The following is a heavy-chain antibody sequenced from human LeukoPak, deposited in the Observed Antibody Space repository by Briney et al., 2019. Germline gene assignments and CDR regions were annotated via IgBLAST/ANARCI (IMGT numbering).Heavy chain of an antibody. Sequence: SCAASGFTFSSYAMTWVRQAPGKGLEWVSGISGSGGSTYYADSVKGRFTISRDNSKNTLYVQMNSLRAEDTAVYYCAKSDYYDSSGYYYGSDYWGQGTLVTVSS. CDR1: GFTFSSYA. D-gene: IGHD3-22*01. CDR2: ISGSGGST. V-gene: IGHV3-23*01. J-gene: IGHJ4*02. CDR3: AKSDYYDSSGYYYGSDY.